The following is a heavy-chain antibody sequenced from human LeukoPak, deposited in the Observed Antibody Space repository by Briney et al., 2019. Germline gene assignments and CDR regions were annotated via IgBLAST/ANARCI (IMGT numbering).Heavy chain of an antibody. D-gene: IGHD3-3*01. CDR3: TRDLSSGHPGGFDY. V-gene: IGHV3-21*01. Sequence: GGSLRLSCAASGFTFSRYSMNWVRQAPGKGLEWVSTISSSSTYIYYADSVEGRFTISRDNAKNSAFLQMNSLTVDDTAVYFCTRDLSSGHPGGFDYWGQGSLVTVSS. CDR1: GFTFSRYS. J-gene: IGHJ4*02. CDR2: ISSSSTYI.